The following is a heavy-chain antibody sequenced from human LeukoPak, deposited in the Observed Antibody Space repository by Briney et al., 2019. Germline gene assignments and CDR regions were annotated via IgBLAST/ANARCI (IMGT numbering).Heavy chain of an antibody. CDR1: GFTFSSYA. V-gene: IGHV3-23*01. Sequence: GGSLRLSCAASGFTFSSYAMSWVRQAPGKGLEWVSAISGSGGSTYYADSVKGRFTISRDNAKNSLYLQMNSLRAEDTALYYCAKDMWSAAAGRTPFDYWGQGTLVTVSS. J-gene: IGHJ4*02. CDR3: AKDMWSAAAGRTPFDY. D-gene: IGHD6-13*01. CDR2: ISGSGGST.